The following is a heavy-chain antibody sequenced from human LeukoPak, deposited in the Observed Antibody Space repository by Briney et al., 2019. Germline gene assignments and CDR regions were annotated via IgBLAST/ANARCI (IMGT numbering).Heavy chain of an antibody. CDR3: ARETYCGADCYYGFDY. CDR2: IYDSGST. Sequence: SETLSLTCSFSGYSISSGYYCSWIRQPPGKGLEWIGYIYDSGSTSYNPSVKSRFTISVDTSKNQFSLKLSSVTAADTAVYYCARETYCGADCYYGFDYWGQGILVTVSS. D-gene: IGHD2-21*02. V-gene: IGHV4-61*01. J-gene: IGHJ4*02. CDR1: GYSISSGYY.